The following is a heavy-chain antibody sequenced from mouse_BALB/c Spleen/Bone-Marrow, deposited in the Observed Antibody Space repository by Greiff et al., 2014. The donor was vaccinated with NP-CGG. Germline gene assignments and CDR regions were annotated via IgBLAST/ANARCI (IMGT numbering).Heavy chain of an antibody. J-gene: IGHJ4*01. CDR2: IDPANGNT. D-gene: IGHD1-1*01. CDR3: ARYRDYGSSYAMDY. V-gene: IGHV14-3*02. CDR1: GFNIKDTY. Sequence: VQLQQPGAELVKPGASVKLSCTASGFNIKDTYMHWVMQRPEQGLEWIGRIDPANGNTKYDPKFQGKATITADTSSNTAYLQLSSLTSEDTAGYYWARYRDYGSSYAMDYWGQGTSVTVSS.